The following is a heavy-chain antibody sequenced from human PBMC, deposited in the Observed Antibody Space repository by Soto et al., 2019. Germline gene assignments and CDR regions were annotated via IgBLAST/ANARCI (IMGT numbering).Heavy chain of an antibody. CDR1: GGSISSGGYY. Sequence: PSETLSLTCTVSGGSISSGGYYWSWIRQHPGKGLEWIGYIYYSGSTYYNPSLKSRVTISVDTSKNQFSLKLSSVTAADTAVYYCARERRCSSTSCSCYYYYYMDVWGKGTTVTVSS. CDR3: ARERRCSSTSCSCYYYYYMDV. V-gene: IGHV4-31*03. D-gene: IGHD2-2*01. CDR2: IYYSGST. J-gene: IGHJ6*03.